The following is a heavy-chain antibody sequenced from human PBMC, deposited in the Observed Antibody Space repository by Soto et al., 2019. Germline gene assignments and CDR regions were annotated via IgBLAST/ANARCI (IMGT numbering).Heavy chain of an antibody. J-gene: IGHJ4*02. D-gene: IGHD2-15*01. CDR1: GVSISSYF. Sequence: PSETLSLTCSVSGVSISSYFWSWIRQPPGRGLEWIGYTYHRGSTYYSPSLKSRVAISLDTSENQFSLKVSSVAAADTAVYYCARIGGYHGPLDYWGQGTPVTVSS. CDR2: TYHRGST. CDR3: ARIGGYHGPLDY. V-gene: IGHV4-59*01.